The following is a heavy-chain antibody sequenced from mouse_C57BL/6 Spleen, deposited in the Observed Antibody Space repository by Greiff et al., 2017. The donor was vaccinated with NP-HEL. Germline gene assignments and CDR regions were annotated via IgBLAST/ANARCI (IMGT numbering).Heavy chain of an antibody. J-gene: IGHJ4*01. CDR3: ARCGGYGNLYAMDY. D-gene: IGHD2-1*01. Sequence: EVKVVESGGGLVQPGGSLSLSCAASGFTFTDYYMSWVRQPPGKALEWLGFIRNKANGYTTEYSASVKGRFTISRDNSQSILYLQMNALRAEDSATYYCARCGGYGNLYAMDYWGQGTSVTVSS. CDR2: IRNKANGYTT. CDR1: GFTFTDYY. V-gene: IGHV7-3*01.